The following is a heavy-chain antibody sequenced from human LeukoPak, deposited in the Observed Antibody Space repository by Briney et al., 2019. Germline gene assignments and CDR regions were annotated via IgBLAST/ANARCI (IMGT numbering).Heavy chain of an antibody. J-gene: IGHJ4*02. Sequence: GGSLRLSCAASGFTFSDFYMSWIRQAPGKGLEWVSYISSRSSTIYYADSVKGRFTISRDNAKNSLYLQMNSLRAEDTAVYYCAGYDSSGYSIAYWGQGTLVTVSS. V-gene: IGHV3-11*04. CDR3: AGYDSSGYSIAY. CDR2: ISSRSSTI. D-gene: IGHD3-22*01. CDR1: GFTFSDFY.